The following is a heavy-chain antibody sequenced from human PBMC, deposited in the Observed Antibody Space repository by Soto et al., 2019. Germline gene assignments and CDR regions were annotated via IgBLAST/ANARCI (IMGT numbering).Heavy chain of an antibody. CDR3: ARVRVGKLICSGAGCSPPSGMEV. D-gene: IGHD2-2*01. Sequence: QVQLVQSGAEVKKPGSSVWVSCKTSGGTYSRSGISWVRQAPGPGLEWMGGIIPIFGRANYARKFQGSLTFRADESMSTAYMELISLRSQDTAVYYCARVRVGKLICSGAGCSPPSGMEVWGQGTTVTVSS. V-gene: IGHV1-69*01. CDR2: IIPIFGRA. J-gene: IGHJ6*02. CDR1: GGTYSRSG.